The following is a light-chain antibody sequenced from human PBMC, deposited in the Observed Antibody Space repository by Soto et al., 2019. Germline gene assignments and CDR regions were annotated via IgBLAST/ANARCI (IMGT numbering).Light chain of an antibody. J-gene: IGKJ4*01. Sequence: VMTQSPATLSLSPGERATLSCRASQEINSNLAWYQQKPGQAPRLFMFRVSSRASGIPARFSGSGSGTEFNLTISGLQSEDFAVYYCQQYNNWPRATFGGVNKVETK. CDR1: QEINSN. V-gene: IGKV3D-15*01. CDR2: RVS. CDR3: QQYNNWPRAT.